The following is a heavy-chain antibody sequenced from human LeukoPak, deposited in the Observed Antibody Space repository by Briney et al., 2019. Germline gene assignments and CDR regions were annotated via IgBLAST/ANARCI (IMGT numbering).Heavy chain of an antibody. CDR1: GFTFSSYS. V-gene: IGHV3-23*01. Sequence: GGSLRLSCAASGFTFSSYSMNWVRQAPGKGLEWISAIRGTGGTTYYADSVKGRCTISRDNSRNTVYLQMNSLRAEYTALYFCGKDPNGDYVGAFDFWGPGTMVTVSS. J-gene: IGHJ3*01. CDR2: IRGTGGTT. D-gene: IGHD4-17*01. CDR3: GKDPNGDYVGAFDF.